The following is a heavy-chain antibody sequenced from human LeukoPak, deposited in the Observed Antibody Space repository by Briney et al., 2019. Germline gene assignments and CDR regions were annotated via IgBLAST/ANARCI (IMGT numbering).Heavy chain of an antibody. V-gene: IGHV4-39*07. Sequence: SETLSLTCTVSGGSISSSSYYWGWIRQPPGKGLEWIGSIYYSGSTYYNPSLKSRVTISVDTSKNQFSLKLSSVTAADTAVYYCARVEVATIGNWFDPWGQGTLVTVSS. CDR1: GGSISSSSYY. J-gene: IGHJ5*02. D-gene: IGHD5-24*01. CDR3: ARVEVATIGNWFDP. CDR2: IYYSGST.